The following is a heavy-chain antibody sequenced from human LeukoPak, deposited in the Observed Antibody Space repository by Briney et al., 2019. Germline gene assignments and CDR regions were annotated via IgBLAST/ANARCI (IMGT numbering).Heavy chain of an antibody. D-gene: IGHD3-10*01. J-gene: IGHJ6*03. CDR3: ARVEEGYGSGRRENYYYYYMDV. CDR2: IYYSGSI. Sequence: SETLSLTCTVSGVSISSSSYYWGWIRQPPGKGLEWIGSIYYSGSIYYNPARKSLATISVDTSKNQFSLKLSSVTAADTAVYYCARVEEGYGSGRRENYYYYYMDVWGKGTTVTISS. V-gene: IGHV4-39*07. CDR1: GVSISSSSYY.